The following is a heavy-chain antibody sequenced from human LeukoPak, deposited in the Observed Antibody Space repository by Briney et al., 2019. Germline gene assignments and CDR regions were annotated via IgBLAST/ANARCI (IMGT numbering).Heavy chain of an antibody. Sequence: PSETLSLTCTVSGGSINNYYWTWIRQPAGKGLEWIGHIYTDGSTNYNPSLKSRVTLSVDTSKSHFSLKLISVTAADTAVYYCARGTGLFDYWGQGTLVTVSS. CDR1: GGSINNYY. V-gene: IGHV4-4*07. CDR3: ARGTGLFDY. J-gene: IGHJ4*02. CDR2: IYTDGST.